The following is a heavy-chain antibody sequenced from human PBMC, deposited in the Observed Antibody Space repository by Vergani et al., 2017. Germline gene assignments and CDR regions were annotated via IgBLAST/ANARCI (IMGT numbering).Heavy chain of an antibody. J-gene: IGHJ6*02. V-gene: IGHV4-59*01. Sequence: QVQLQESGPGLVKPSETLSLTCTVSGGSISSYYWSWIRQPPGKGLEWIGYIYYSGSTNYNPSLKSRVTISVDTSKNQFPLKLSSVTAADTAVYYCARNMVRGVWYDGMDVWGQGTTVTVSS. CDR2: IYYSGST. D-gene: IGHD3-10*01. CDR1: GGSISSYY. CDR3: ARNMVRGVWYDGMDV.